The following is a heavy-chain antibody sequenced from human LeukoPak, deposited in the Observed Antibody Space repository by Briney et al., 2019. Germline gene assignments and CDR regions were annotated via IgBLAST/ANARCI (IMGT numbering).Heavy chain of an antibody. CDR1: GYTFTGYY. CDR3: VKVVTPNRYFDY. D-gene: IGHD4-23*01. Sequence: ASVKVSCKASGYTFTGYYIHCVRQAPGQGLEWMGWINPNSGGANYAQKFQGRVTMTRDTSISTAYMELGRLRSDDTAIYYCVKVVTPNRYFDYWGQGTLVTVSS. CDR2: INPNSGGA. J-gene: IGHJ4*02. V-gene: IGHV1-2*02.